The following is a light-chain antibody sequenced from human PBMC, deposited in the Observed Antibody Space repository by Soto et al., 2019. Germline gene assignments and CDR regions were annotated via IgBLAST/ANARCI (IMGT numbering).Light chain of an antibody. Sequence: DIHMTQSPSSLSASIGDRVTITCQANEDIRKYLNWYQQKPGKAPKLLIYGASNLETGVPPRFSGNESETDFTLIISSLQPEDFASYYCQQYRDLPLTFGQGPMVEMK. CDR1: EDIRKY. J-gene: IGKJ2*01. CDR3: QQYRDLPLT. CDR2: GAS. V-gene: IGKV1-33*01.